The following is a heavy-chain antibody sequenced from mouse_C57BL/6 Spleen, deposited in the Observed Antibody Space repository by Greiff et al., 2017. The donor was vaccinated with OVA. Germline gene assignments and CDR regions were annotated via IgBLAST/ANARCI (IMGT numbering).Heavy chain of an antibody. CDR1: GYTFTSYW. CDR3: TRSDYDRGAMDY. J-gene: IGHJ4*01. Sequence: VQLQQSGTVLARPGASVKMSCKTSGYTFTSYWMHWVKQRPGQGLEWIGAIYHGNSDTSYNQKFKGKAKLTAVTSASTAYMELSSLTNEDSAVYYCTRSDYDRGAMDYWGQGTSVTVSS. V-gene: IGHV1-5*01. CDR2: IYHGNSDT. D-gene: IGHD2-4*01.